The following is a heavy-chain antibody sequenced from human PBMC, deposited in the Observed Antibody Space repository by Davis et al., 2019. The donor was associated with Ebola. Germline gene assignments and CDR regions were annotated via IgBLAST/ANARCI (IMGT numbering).Heavy chain of an antibody. Sequence: GSLRLSCTVSGDSVSSDNSYWSWMRQPPGKGLEWIGYIYSSGSTNYNPSLKTRVTISLDTSKNHLSLRLTSVTAADTAVYYCARGNCTGGVCGYDAFDFWGQGTMVTVSS. D-gene: IGHD2-8*02. CDR2: IYSSGST. J-gene: IGHJ3*01. CDR3: ARGNCTGGVCGYDAFDF. CDR1: GDSVSSDNSY. V-gene: IGHV4-61*01.